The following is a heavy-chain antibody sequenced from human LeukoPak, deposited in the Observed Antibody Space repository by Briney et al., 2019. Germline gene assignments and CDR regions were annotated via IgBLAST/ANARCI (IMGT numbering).Heavy chain of an antibody. Sequence: VGSLRLSCAASGFTFSSYAMSCVRQAPGKGLGCVSPISGSGGSTYYADSVKGRFTISRDNSKNTLYLQMKRLRAEDTAVYYCAKDEDIVVVPAAIIHYWGQGTLVTVSS. V-gene: IGHV3-23*01. CDR3: AKDEDIVVVPAAIIHY. D-gene: IGHD2-2*01. CDR2: ISGSGGST. CDR1: GFTFSSYA. J-gene: IGHJ4*02.